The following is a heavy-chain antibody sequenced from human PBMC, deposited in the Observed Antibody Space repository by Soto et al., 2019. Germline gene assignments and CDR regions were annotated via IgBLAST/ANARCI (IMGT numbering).Heavy chain of an antibody. V-gene: IGHV1-58*01. CDR1: GFTFTNSA. Sequence: ASVKVSCKASGFTFTNSALQWVRQARGQRLEWIGWIVVGSGNTNSAQKFQERATFTRDMSTSTVYMVLSSLTSEDTAVYFCAADATEIFIWGPRTLVPVSS. CDR3: AADATEIFI. CDR2: IVVGSGNT. J-gene: IGHJ1*01.